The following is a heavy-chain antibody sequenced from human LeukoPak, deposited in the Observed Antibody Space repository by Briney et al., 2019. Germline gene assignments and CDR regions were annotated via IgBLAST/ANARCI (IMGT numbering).Heavy chain of an antibody. CDR2: IKQDGSEK. Sequence: GGSLRLSCAAFGFTFSSYWMSWVRQAPGKGLEWVANIKQDGSEKYYVDSVKGRFTISRDNAKNSLYLQMNSLRAEDTAVYYCAREWLVTPFDYWGQGTLVTVSS. CDR3: AREWLVTPFDY. V-gene: IGHV3-7*03. D-gene: IGHD6-19*01. J-gene: IGHJ4*02. CDR1: GFTFSSYW.